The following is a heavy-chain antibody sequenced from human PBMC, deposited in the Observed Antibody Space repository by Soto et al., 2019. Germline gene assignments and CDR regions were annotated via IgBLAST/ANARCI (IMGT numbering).Heavy chain of an antibody. V-gene: IGHV3-9*01. CDR2: ISWNSGSI. CDR3: AKDQSYSSGTTGGY. Sequence: EVQLVESGGGLVQPGRSLRLSCAASGFTFDDYAMHWVRQAPGKGLEWVSGISWNSGSIGYADSVKGRFTISRDNAKNSLYLQMNSLRAEDTALYYCAKDQSYSSGTTGGYWGQGTLVTVSS. CDR1: GFTFDDYA. J-gene: IGHJ4*02. D-gene: IGHD6-19*01.